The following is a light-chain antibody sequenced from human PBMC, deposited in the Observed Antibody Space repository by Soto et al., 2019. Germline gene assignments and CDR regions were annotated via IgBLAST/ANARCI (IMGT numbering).Light chain of an antibody. V-gene: IGKV3-20*01. CDR2: GAS. CDR1: QSVSSSY. J-gene: IGKJ5*01. Sequence: EIVLTQSPGTXSLSLGETATLSCRASQSVSSSYLAWYQHKPGQAPRLLIYGASRRATGIPDRFSGSGSGTDFTLTISSLDPEDFAVYYCQHYSDSITFGQGTRLEI. CDR3: QHYSDSIT.